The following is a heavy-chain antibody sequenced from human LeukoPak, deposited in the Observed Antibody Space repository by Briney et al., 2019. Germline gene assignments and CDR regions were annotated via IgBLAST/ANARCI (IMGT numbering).Heavy chain of an antibody. CDR3: ARGIFYDSSGYSTYYFDY. CDR1: GGSISSGDYY. J-gene: IGHJ4*02. V-gene: IGHV4-30-4*01. D-gene: IGHD3-22*01. Sequence: PSETLSLTCTVSGGSISSGDYYWSWIRQPPGKGLEWIGYIYYSGSTYYNPSLKSRVTISVDTPKNQFSLKLSSVTAADTAVYYCARGIFYDSSGYSTYYFDYWGQGTLVTVSS. CDR2: IYYSGST.